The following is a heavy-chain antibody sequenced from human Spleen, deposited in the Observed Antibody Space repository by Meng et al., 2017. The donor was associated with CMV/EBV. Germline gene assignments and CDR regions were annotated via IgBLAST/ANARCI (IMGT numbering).Heavy chain of an antibody. D-gene: IGHD2-15*01. Sequence: SGGSFNGYYWRSILQPPGKGLEWIGEIYHGGSTKYNPSLKSRVTISEDTSKNQFSLKLNSVTAADTAVYYCARMVVVEWSRKNWFDPWGQGTLVTVSS. CDR2: IYHGGST. CDR3: ARMVVVEWSRKNWFDP. J-gene: IGHJ5*02. V-gene: IGHV4-34*01. CDR1: GGSFNGYY.